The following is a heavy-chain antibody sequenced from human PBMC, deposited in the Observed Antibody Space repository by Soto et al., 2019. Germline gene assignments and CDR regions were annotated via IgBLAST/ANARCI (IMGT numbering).Heavy chain of an antibody. Sequence: QVQLVESGGGVVQPGRSLRLSCAASGFTFSSYAMHWVRQAPGKGLEWVAVISYDGSNKYYADSVKGRFTISRDNSKNTLYLQMNSLRAEDTAVYYCARDGPWNYVRYYYYGMDVWGQGTTVTVSS. J-gene: IGHJ6*02. V-gene: IGHV3-30-3*01. D-gene: IGHD1-7*01. CDR1: GFTFSSYA. CDR2: ISYDGSNK. CDR3: ARDGPWNYVRYYYYGMDV.